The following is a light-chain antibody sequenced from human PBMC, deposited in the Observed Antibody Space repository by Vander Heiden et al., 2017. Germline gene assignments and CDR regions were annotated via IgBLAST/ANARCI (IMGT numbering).Light chain of an antibody. Sequence: DIQVTQSPSTLSASVGDRVTITCRASQNIANWLAWYQQKPGQAPKVLIYRASSLKSGVPPRFSGSGSGTDFTLTISSLQPDDVATYFCQQSKRYRTFGQGTKVEVK. J-gene: IGKJ1*01. V-gene: IGKV1-5*03. CDR1: QNIANW. CDR3: QQSKRYRT. CDR2: RAS.